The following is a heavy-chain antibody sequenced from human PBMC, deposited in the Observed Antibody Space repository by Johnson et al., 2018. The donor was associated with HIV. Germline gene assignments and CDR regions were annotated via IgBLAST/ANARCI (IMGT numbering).Heavy chain of an antibody. J-gene: IGHJ3*02. CDR2: IWYDGSNK. CDR1: GLTFSSYG. V-gene: IGHV3-33*08. Sequence: QVQLVESGGGVVQPGRSLRLSCAASGLTFSSYGMHWVRQAPGKGLEWVAVIWYDGSNKDYADSVKGRFTISRDNSKNTLDLQMNSLRPEDTAVYYCGSPSLPWGIYAFDIWGQGAMVTVSS. D-gene: IGHD3-16*01. CDR3: GSPSLPWGIYAFDI.